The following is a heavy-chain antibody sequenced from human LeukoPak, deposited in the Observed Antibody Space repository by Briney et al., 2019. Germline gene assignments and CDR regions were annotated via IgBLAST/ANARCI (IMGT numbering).Heavy chain of an antibody. CDR1: GGSISSYY. D-gene: IGHD6-13*01. CDR3: ARDPSSWLGNWFDP. Sequence: SETLSLTCTVSGGSISSYYWSWIRQPPGKGLEWIGYIYYSGSTNYNPSLKSRVTISVDTSKNQFSLKLSSVTAADTAVYYCARDPSSWLGNWFDPWGQGTLVTVSS. CDR2: IYYSGST. J-gene: IGHJ5*02. V-gene: IGHV4-59*01.